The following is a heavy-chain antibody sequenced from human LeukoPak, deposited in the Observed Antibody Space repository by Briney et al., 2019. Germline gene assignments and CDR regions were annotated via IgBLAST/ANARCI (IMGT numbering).Heavy chain of an antibody. CDR3: ARDSYYYDGSAFDI. Sequence: GGSLRLSCAASRFTFSRYSMNWVRQAPGNGLEWVSYISTSSTTIYYADSGKGRFTISRDNAKNSLYLQMNSLRDEDTSMYYCARDSYYYDGSAFDIWGQGTMVTVSS. CDR2: ISTSSTTI. J-gene: IGHJ3*02. V-gene: IGHV3-48*02. D-gene: IGHD3-22*01. CDR1: RFTFSRYS.